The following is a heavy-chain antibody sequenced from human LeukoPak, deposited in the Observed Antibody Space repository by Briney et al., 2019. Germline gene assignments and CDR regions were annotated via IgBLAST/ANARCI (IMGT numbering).Heavy chain of an antibody. CDR2: TNPNSGGT. V-gene: IGHV1-2*02. CDR3: ARGGQLCGGDCYSTYYYYYYYMDV. J-gene: IGHJ6*03. CDR1: GYTFTGYY. Sequence: ASVKVSCKASGYTFTGYYMHWVRQAPGQGLEWMGWTNPNSGGTNYAQKFQGRVTMTRDTSISTAYMELSRLRSDDTAVYYCARGGQLCGGDCYSTYYYYYYYMDVWGKGTTVTISS. D-gene: IGHD2-21*02.